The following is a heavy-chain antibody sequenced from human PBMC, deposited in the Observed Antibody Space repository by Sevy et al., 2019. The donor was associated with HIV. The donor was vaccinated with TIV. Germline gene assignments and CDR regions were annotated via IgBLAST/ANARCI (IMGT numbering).Heavy chain of an antibody. V-gene: IGHV4-59*01. D-gene: IGHD2-2*01. CDR3: ARMRYCSSTSCYLGGGYYYGMDV. CDR1: GGSISSYY. Sequence: SETLSLTCTVSGGSISSYYWSWIRQPPGKGLEWIGYIYYSGSTNYNPSLKSRVTISVDTSKNQFSLKLSSVTAADTAVYYWARMRYCSSTSCYLGGGYYYGMDVWGQGTTVTVSS. J-gene: IGHJ6*02. CDR2: IYYSGST.